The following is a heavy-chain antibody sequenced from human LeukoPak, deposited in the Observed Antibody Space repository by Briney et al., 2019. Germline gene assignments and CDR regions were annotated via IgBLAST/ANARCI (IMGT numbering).Heavy chain of an antibody. CDR2: IYTSGST. V-gene: IGHV4-4*07. Sequence: SETLSLTCTVSGGSISSYYWSWIRQPAEKGLEWIGRIYTSGSTNYNPSLKSRVTMSVDTSKNQFSLKLSSVTAADTAVYYCARDALYCSSSSCYRYWYFDLWGRGTLVTVSS. CDR3: ARDALYCSSSSCYRYWYFDL. J-gene: IGHJ2*01. D-gene: IGHD2-2*01. CDR1: GGSISSYY.